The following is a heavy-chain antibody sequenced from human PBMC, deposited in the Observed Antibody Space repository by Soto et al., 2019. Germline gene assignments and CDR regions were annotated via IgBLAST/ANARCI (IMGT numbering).Heavy chain of an antibody. Sequence: PDRCLRLPCAASPFTFSDYYMSWIRQAPGKGLEWLSYISSSSSYTNYADSVKGRFTISRDNAKNSLFLQMNSLRADDTAVYYCERDLSSSSTNYFDSWGQGTLVTVS. CDR1: PFTFSDYY. J-gene: IGHJ4*02. V-gene: IGHV3-11*06. CDR3: ERDLSSSSTNYFDS. CDR2: ISSSSSYT.